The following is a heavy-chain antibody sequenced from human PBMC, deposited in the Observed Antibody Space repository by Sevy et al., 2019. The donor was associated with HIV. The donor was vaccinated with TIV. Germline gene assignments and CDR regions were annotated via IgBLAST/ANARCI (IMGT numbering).Heavy chain of an antibody. D-gene: IGHD2-21*02. J-gene: IGHJ4*02. CDR1: RFTFCTYA. V-gene: IGHV3-30-3*01. CDR2: ISYGRNIK. Sequence: GGSLRLSCAASRFTFCTYAMHWVRQAPGKGLEWVSVISYGRNIKYYADSVKGRFTISRDDSKNTLYLQMNSLRAEDTAVYYCARDGGDSTYGKGKYWGQGTLVTVSS. CDR3: ARDGGDSTYGKGKY.